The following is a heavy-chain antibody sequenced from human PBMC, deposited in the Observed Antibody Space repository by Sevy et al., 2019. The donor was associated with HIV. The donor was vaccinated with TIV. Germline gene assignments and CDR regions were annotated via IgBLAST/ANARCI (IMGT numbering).Heavy chain of an antibody. D-gene: IGHD3-10*01. V-gene: IGHV4-39*01. J-gene: IGHJ5*02. CDR1: GGSISSSSYY. CDR2: IYYSGST. Sequence: SETLSLTCTVSGGSISSSSYYWGWIRQPPGKGLEWIGSIYYSGSTYYNPSLKSRVTISVDTSKSQFSLKLSSVTAADTAVYYCARGYEGGYYYGSGSYPGNWFDPWGQGTLVTVSS. CDR3: ARGYEGGYYYGSGSYPGNWFDP.